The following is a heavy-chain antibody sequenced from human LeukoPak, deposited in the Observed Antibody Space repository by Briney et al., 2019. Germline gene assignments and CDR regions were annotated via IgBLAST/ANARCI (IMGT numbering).Heavy chain of an antibody. D-gene: IGHD1-26*01. J-gene: IGHJ4*02. CDR1: GFIFSAYY. CDR3: AKGRSLVGGSTRSYDY. Sequence: GGSLRLSCSASGFIFSAYYMNWVRQAPGKGPEWISFISTSGTTFHYAESVRGRFTISRDNAKKSLYLQMNSLRVEDTAVYYCAKGRSLVGGSTRSYDYWGQGTLVTVSS. CDR2: ISTSGTTF. V-gene: IGHV3-11*01.